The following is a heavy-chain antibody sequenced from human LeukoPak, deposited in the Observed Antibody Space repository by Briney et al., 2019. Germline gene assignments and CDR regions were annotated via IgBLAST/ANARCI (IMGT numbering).Heavy chain of an antibody. CDR1: GGSFSGYY. V-gene: IGHV4-34*01. CDR2: INHSGNT. J-gene: IGHJ4*02. D-gene: IGHD3-22*01. CDR3: ARDHNYDSSGYFLYY. Sequence: PSETLSLTCAVYGGSFSGYYWNWIRQPPGKGLEWIGEINHSGNTNYNPSLKSRVTMSVDTSKNQFSLRLSSVTAADTAGYYCARDHNYDSSGYFLYYWGQGTLVTVSS.